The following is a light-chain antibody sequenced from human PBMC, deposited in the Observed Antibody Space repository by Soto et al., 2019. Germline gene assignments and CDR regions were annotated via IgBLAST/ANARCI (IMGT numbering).Light chain of an antibody. CDR3: QQYNSYPYT. CDR2: DAS. V-gene: IGKV1-5*01. Sequence: DIQMTQSPSTLSASVGDRVTITCRASQSISSWLAWYQQKPGKAPKLLIYDASSLESGVPSMFSGSGSGTEFTLTISRLQPDDFATYYCQQYNSYPYTFGQGTKLEIK. J-gene: IGKJ2*01. CDR1: QSISSW.